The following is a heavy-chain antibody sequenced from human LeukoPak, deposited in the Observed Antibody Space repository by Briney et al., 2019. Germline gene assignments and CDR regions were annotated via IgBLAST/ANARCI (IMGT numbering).Heavy chain of an antibody. CDR3: AKDFPPRDVVVVAAEYYYGMDV. J-gene: IGHJ6*02. Sequence: GGSLRLSCAASGFTFSSYGMRWVRQAPGKGLEWVAVISYDGSNKYYADSVKGRFTISRDNSKNTLYLQMNSLRAEDTAVYYCAKDFPPRDVVVVAAEYYYGMDVWGQGTTVTVSS. CDR2: ISYDGSNK. CDR1: GFTFSSYG. V-gene: IGHV3-30*18. D-gene: IGHD2-15*01.